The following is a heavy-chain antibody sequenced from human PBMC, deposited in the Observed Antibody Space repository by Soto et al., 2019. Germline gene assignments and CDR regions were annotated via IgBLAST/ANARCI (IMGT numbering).Heavy chain of an antibody. J-gene: IGHJ4*02. V-gene: IGHV1-69*01. CDR1: GGTFRSYA. Sequence: QVQLVQSGAEVKKPGSSVKVSCKASGGTFRSYAISWVRTAPGQGVEWMGGIIPIFGTANYAQKFQGRVTITADESTSTAYMELSSLRSEDTAVYYCASITMTHVYYFDYWGQGTLVTVSS. CDR2: IIPIFGTA. D-gene: IGHD3-22*01. CDR3: ASITMTHVYYFDY.